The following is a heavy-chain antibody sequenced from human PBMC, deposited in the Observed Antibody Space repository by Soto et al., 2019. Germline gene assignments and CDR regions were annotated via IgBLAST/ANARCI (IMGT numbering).Heavy chain of an antibody. CDR2: ISSSSSTI. CDR3: ARDVGYYYDSSGYYRFDY. Sequence: EVHLVESGGGLVQPGGSLRLSCAASGFIFSSYGMNWVRQAPGKGLEWVSFISSSSSTIYYADSVKGRFTISRDNAKNSLYLQMNSLRDEDTAVYYCARDVGYYYDSSGYYRFDYWGQGTLDTVSS. CDR1: GFIFSSYG. D-gene: IGHD3-22*01. V-gene: IGHV3-48*02. J-gene: IGHJ4*02.